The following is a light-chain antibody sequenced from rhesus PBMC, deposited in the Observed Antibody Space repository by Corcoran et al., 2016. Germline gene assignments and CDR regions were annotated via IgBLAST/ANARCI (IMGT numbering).Light chain of an antibody. CDR3: QQYNNWNS. V-gene: IGKV3-42*02. Sequence: ETVVTQSPATLSLSPGERATLSCRASQSVGSNLAWYHQRPGQAPKLLIYDASSRATGIPDRFSGSGSGTEFTLTLSSLEPEDVGVYYCQQYNNWNSFGQGTKVGIK. CDR2: DAS. CDR1: QSVGSN. J-gene: IGKJ2*01.